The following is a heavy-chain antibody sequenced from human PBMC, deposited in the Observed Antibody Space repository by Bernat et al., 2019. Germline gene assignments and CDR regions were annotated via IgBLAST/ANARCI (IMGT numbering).Heavy chain of an antibody. CDR3: ATLGRTPSIWGYYFHS. J-gene: IGHJ4*02. D-gene: IGHD3-16*01. CDR1: GSIFTSYW. V-gene: IGHV5-51*01. CDR2: IFPGDSDT. Sequence: EVQLVQSGAEVKKPGESLRISCQGSGSIFTSYWIGWVRQMPGKGLEWMGIIFPGDSDTRYSPSFQGQVTISADKSIITAYLQWSSLRASDTAIYYCATLGRTPSIWGYYFHSWGQGTLVTVSS.